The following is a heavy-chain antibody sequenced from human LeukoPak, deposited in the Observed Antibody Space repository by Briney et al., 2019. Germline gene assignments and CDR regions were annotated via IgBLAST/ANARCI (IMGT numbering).Heavy chain of an antibody. J-gene: IGHJ4*02. V-gene: IGHV3-7*01. CDR1: GFTFSSYW. D-gene: IGHD4-17*01. CDR3: ASGSTVTPVDY. CDR2: IKQDGSEK. Sequence: GGSLRLSCAASGFTFSSYWMSWVRQAPGKGLEWVANIKQDGSEKYYVDSVKGRFTISRDNAKNSLYLQMDSLRAEDTAVYYCASGSTVTPVDYWGQGTLVTVSS.